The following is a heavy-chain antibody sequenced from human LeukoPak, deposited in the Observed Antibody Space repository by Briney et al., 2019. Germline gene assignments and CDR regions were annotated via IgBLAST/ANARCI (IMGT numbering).Heavy chain of an antibody. J-gene: IGHJ5*02. CDR3: ARDLDRDYDFWSGCYDLGVFDP. D-gene: IGHD3-3*01. CDR1: GYTFTGYY. CDR2: INPNSGGT. Sequence: GASVKVSCKASGYTFTGYYMHWVRQAPGQGLEWMGWINPNSGGTNYAQKFQGRVTMTRDTSISTAYMELSRLRSDDTAVYYCARDLDRDYDFWSGCYDLGVFDPWGQGTLVTVSS. V-gene: IGHV1-2*02.